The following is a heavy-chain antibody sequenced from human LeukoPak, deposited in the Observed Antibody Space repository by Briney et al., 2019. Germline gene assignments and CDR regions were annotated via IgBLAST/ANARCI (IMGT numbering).Heavy chain of an antibody. V-gene: IGHV3-23*01. Sequence: ETLSLTCTVSGGSISSYYWSWVRQAPGKGLEWVSAISGSGGSTYYADSVKGRFTISRDNSKNTLYLQMNSLRAEDTAVYYCAKDRNKNLGGFDYWGQGTLVTVSS. D-gene: IGHD3-16*01. CDR1: GGSISSYY. J-gene: IGHJ4*02. CDR2: ISGSGGST. CDR3: AKDRNKNLGGFDY.